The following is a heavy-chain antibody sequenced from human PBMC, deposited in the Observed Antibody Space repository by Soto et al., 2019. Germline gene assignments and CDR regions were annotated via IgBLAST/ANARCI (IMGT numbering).Heavy chain of an antibody. J-gene: IGHJ4*02. D-gene: IGHD7-27*01. V-gene: IGHV3-74*03. Sequence: EVQLVESGGGLVQPGGSLRLSCAASGFTFGNYWIHWVRQVPGKGLVWVSRVNSDGTSTSYADFVKGRFTITRDNAKNTVYLQMDNLGADDTAVYYCTRGGTTTTYWGLFSYWGQGALVAVSS. CDR1: GFTFGNYW. CDR2: VNSDGTST. CDR3: TRGGTTTTYWGLFSY.